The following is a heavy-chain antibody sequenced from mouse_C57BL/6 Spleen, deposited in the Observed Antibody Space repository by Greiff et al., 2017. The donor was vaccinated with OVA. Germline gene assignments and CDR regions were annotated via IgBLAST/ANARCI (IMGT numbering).Heavy chain of an antibody. CDR1: GFTFSSYA. V-gene: IGHV5-4*01. D-gene: IGHD2-4*01. CDR2: ISDGGSYT. Sequence: EVKLVESGGGLVKPGGSLKLSCAASGFTFSSYAMSWVRQAPEKRLEWVATISDGGSYTYYPDNVKGRFTISRDNAKNNLYLQMSHLKSEDTAMYYCARDRVYDYDVPYFDYWGQGTTLTVAS. CDR3: ARDRVYDYDVPYFDY. J-gene: IGHJ2*01.